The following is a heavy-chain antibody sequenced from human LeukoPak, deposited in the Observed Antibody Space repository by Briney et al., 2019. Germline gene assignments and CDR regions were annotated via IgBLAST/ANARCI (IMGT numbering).Heavy chain of an antibody. V-gene: IGHV3-23*01. CDR2: ITASAGTT. Sequence: GGSLRLSCAASGFTFSTYAMTWVRPAPGKGLEWVSLITASAGTTYYADSVKGRFTISRDNSKNTLFLQMNSLRAEDTALYYCAKDPASGYCTGGTCYDSPFDSWGQGTLVTVSS. D-gene: IGHD2-15*01. CDR1: GFTFSTYA. CDR3: AKDPASGYCTGGTCYDSPFDS. J-gene: IGHJ4*02.